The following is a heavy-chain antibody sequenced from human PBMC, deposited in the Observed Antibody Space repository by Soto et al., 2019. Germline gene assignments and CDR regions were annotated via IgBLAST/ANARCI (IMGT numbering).Heavy chain of an antibody. CDR3: AKGHYGRGGSCYFNPSDY. CDR2: ISYDGSYK. D-gene: IGHD2-15*01. Sequence: QVPLVDSGGGVLQPGRSLTVSCAASGFTFSNYGIHCVRQAPGKRLEWVSAISYDGSYKYYADSVKRRFTISRDNSNNTLFPQPNSLRDEDTAVYYWAKGHYGRGGSCYFNPSDYWGQGTLVTVSS. V-gene: IGHV3-30*18. CDR1: GFTFSNYG. J-gene: IGHJ4*02.